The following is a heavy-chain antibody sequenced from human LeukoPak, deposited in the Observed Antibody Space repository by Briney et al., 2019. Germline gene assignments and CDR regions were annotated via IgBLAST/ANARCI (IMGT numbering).Heavy chain of an antibody. Sequence: ASVKVSCKASGYTFTGYYMSWVRQASGQGLEWMGWINPNSGDTNYAQKFQGRVTTTRDSSIRTAYMELSRLRSDDTAVYYCARDSGLGYSGYDLAWWGQETLVTVSS. CDR3: ARDSGLGYSGYDLAW. CDR2: INPNSGDT. J-gene: IGHJ4*02. V-gene: IGHV1-2*02. CDR1: GYTFTGYY. D-gene: IGHD5-12*01.